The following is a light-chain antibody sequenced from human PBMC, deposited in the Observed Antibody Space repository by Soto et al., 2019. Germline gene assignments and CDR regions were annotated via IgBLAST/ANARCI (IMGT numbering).Light chain of an antibody. J-gene: IGKJ5*01. CDR2: GAS. V-gene: IGKV3-20*01. Sequence: EIVLTQSPGTLSLSPGERATLSCRASESVSSSSLAWYQQKPGQAPRLLMHGASSRAAGIPDRFSGSGSGADFTLTISRVEPEDFAVYYCQHYGTSPEVTFGQGTRLEIK. CDR3: QHYGTSPEVT. CDR1: ESVSSSS.